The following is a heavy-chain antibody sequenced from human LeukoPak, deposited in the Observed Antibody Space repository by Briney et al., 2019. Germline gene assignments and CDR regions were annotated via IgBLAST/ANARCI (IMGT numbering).Heavy chain of an antibody. CDR2: FDPEDGET. J-gene: IGHJ5*02. CDR3: ATTNDGYSSSWYNLYNWFDP. CDR1: GYTLTELS. V-gene: IGHV1-24*01. D-gene: IGHD6-13*01. Sequence: ASVKVSCKVSGYTLTELSMHWVRQAPGKGLEWMGGFDPEDGETIYAQKFQGRVTMTEDTSTDTAYMELSSLRSEDTAVYYCATTNDGYSSSWYNLYNWFDPRGQGTLVTVSS.